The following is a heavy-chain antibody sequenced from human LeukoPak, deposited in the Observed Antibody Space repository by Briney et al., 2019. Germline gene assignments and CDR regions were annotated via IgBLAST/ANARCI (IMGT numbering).Heavy chain of an antibody. V-gene: IGHV3-23*01. D-gene: IGHD4-17*01. CDR2: ISGSGGST. Sequence: PGVSLRLSCAASGFTFSSYAMSWVRQAPGKGLEWVSAISGSGGSTYYVDSVKGRFTISRDNSKNTLYLQMNSLRAEDTAVYYCAKDGGPYGPFDYWGQGTLVTVSS. CDR3: AKDGGPYGPFDY. J-gene: IGHJ4*02. CDR1: GFTFSSYA.